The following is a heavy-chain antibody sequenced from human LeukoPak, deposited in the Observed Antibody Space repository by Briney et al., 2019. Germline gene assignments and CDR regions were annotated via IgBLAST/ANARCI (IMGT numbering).Heavy chain of an antibody. CDR2: IYYSGST. Sequence: PSETLSLTCTASGGSISSSSYYWGWIRQPPGKGLEWIGSIYYSGSTYYNPSLKSRVTISVDTSKNQFSLKLSSVTAADTAVYYCARRIGHYDILTGESFYYFDYWGQGTLVTVSS. D-gene: IGHD3-9*01. CDR1: GGSISSSSYY. V-gene: IGHV4-39*01. J-gene: IGHJ4*02. CDR3: ARRIGHYDILTGESFYYFDY.